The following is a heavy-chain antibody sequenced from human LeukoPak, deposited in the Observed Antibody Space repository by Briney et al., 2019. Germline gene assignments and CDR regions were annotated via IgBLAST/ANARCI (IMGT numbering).Heavy chain of an antibody. CDR3: AKDSKIVGATFRSYHYMDV. CDR1: GFTFSTSW. CDR2: INQDGSER. V-gene: IGHV3-7*03. Sequence: GGSLRLSCAASGFTFSTSWMGWVRQAPGKGLEWVANINQDGSERYYVDSVKGRFTISRDNSKNTLYLQMNGLRAEDTAVYYCAKDSKIVGATFRSYHYMDVWGKGTAVTVSS. J-gene: IGHJ6*03. D-gene: IGHD1-26*01.